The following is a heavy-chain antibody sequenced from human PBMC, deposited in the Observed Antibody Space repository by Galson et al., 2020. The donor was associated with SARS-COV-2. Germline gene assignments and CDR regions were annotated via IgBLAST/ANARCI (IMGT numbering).Heavy chain of an antibody. Sequence: PSETLSLTCAVYGGSFSGYYWSWIRQPPGKGLEWIGEINHSGSTNYNPSLKSRVTISVDTSKNQFSLKLSSVTAADTAVYYCARPRGLNYYGSGSYYRGWFDPWGQGTLVTVSS. J-gene: IGHJ5*02. CDR3: ARPRGLNYYGSGSYYRGWFDP. V-gene: IGHV4-34*01. CDR1: GGSFSGYY. D-gene: IGHD3-10*01. CDR2: INHSGST.